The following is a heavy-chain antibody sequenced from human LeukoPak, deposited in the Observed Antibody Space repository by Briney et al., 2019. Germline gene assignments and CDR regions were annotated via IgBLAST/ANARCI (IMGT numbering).Heavy chain of an antibody. V-gene: IGHV3-23*01. Sequence: GGSLRLSCAASGFTFSRYAMSWVRQAPGKGLEWVSSMIDSGDSTYYADSVKGRFTISRDNSKNTLYLQMTSLRAEDTAVYYCAKFVNYGNYYYYYYMDVWGKGTTVTVSS. D-gene: IGHD3-10*01. J-gene: IGHJ6*03. CDR2: MIDSGDST. CDR3: AKFVNYGNYYYYYYMDV. CDR1: GFTFSRYA.